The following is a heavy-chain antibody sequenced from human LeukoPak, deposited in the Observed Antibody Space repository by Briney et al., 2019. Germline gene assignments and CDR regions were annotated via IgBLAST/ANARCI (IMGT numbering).Heavy chain of an antibody. CDR3: AKRHGDYSFGYMDV. Sequence: PGGSLRLSCAASGLILSSYVMSWVRQAPGKGLEWVSTITVSGGRTYYADSVKGRFTISRDNSKNTLYLQMNSLRAEDTAVYYCAKRHGDYSFGYMDVWGKGTTVTVSS. J-gene: IGHJ6*03. D-gene: IGHD4-17*01. CDR2: ITVSGGRT. CDR1: GLILSSYV. V-gene: IGHV3-23*01.